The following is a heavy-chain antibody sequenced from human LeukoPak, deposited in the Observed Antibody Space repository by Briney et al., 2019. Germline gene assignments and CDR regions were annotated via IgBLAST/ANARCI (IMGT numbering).Heavy chain of an antibody. D-gene: IGHD2/OR15-2a*01. V-gene: IGHV3-43D*03. CDR2: ITWDGGST. CDR1: GFTFDDYA. Sequence: PGESLRLSCAASGFTFDDYAMHWVRQASGKGLEWVSHITWDGGSTHYADSVEGRFTISRDNRENSLYLQMNSLRPEDTALYYCAKDRAARGRGNYFYMDVWGKGTTVTVSS. J-gene: IGHJ6*03. CDR3: AKDRAARGRGNYFYMDV.